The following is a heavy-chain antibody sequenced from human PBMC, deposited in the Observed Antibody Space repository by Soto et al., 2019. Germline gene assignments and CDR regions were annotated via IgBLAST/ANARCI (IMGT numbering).Heavy chain of an antibody. CDR1: GFTFSSDA. CDR2: ISGSGGST. D-gene: IGHD2-2*01. J-gene: IGHJ6*02. CDR3: ASMGAGDCVSISCHPSPTMCYGMDV. Sequence: PGGSLRLSCAASGFTFSSDAMSGVRQAPGKGLEWVSAISGSGGSTYYADSVKGRFTISRDNAKNSLYLQMNRLRAEDTDVYYCASMGAGDCVSISCHPSPTMCYGMDVWGQGTTVTVSS. V-gene: IGHV3-23*01.